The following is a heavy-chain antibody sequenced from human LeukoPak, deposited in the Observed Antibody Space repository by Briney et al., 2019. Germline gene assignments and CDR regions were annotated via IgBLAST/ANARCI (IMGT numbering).Heavy chain of an antibody. CDR3: ARVDSGAYNFES. CDR2: INHSGST. J-gene: IGHJ4*02. D-gene: IGHD3-22*01. CDR1: GGSFSGYS. V-gene: IGHV4-34*01. Sequence: PSETLSLTCAVYGGSFSGYSWSWIRQPPGKGLEWIGEINHSGSTNYNPSLKSRVTISVDTSKNQFSLRLSSVTAADTAVYYCARVDSGAYNFESWGQGTLVTVSS.